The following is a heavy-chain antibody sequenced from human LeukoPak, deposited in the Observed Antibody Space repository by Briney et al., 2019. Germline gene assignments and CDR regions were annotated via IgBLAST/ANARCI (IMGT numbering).Heavy chain of an antibody. Sequence: PSETLSLTCAVYGGSFSGYYWSWIRQPPGKGLEWIGEINHSGSTNYNPSLKSQVTISVDTSKNQFSLKLSSVTAADTAVYYCARGDYYDSSGYYDYWGQGTLVTVSS. CDR1: GGSFSGYY. CDR2: INHSGST. V-gene: IGHV4-34*01. J-gene: IGHJ4*02. CDR3: ARGDYYDSSGYYDY. D-gene: IGHD3-22*01.